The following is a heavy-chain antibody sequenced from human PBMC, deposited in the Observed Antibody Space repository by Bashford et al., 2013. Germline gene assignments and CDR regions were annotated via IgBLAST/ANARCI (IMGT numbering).Heavy chain of an antibody. V-gene: IGHV4-30-2*01. D-gene: IGHD3-9*01. CDR3: ARGVLAERYYFGLDI. CDR2: IHHAENT. J-gene: IGHJ6*02. Sequence: SETLSLTCDVSGASVSSGGFSWTWIRQPPGKAPEWIGYIHHAENTYYNPSLKTRVTISLDMSKNQVSLRLTSVTAADTAVYYCARGVLAERYYFGLDIWGRGTTVTVSS. CDR1: GASVSSGGFS.